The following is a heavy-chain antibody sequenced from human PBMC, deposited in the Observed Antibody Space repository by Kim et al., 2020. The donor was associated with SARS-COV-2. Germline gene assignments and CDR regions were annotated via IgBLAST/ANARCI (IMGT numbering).Heavy chain of an antibody. CDR2: INTNTGNP. V-gene: IGHV7-4-1*02. CDR3: AESTLNSSGWYGRYGMDV. Sequence: ASVKVSCKASGYTFTSYAMNWVRRAPGQGLEWMGWINTNTGNPTYAQGFTGRFVFSLDTSVSTAYLQISSLKAEDTAVYYCAESTLNSSGWYGRYGMDVWGQGTTVTVSS. J-gene: IGHJ6*02. CDR1: GYTFTSYA. D-gene: IGHD6-19*01.